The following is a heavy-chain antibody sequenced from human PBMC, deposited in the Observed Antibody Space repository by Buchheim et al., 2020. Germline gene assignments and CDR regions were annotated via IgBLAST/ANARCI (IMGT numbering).Heavy chain of an antibody. CDR2: INAGNGNT. J-gene: IGHJ5*02. CDR1: GYTFTGNA. Sequence: QVQLVQSGAEVKKPGASVKVSCKASGYTFTGNAIHWVRQAPGQRLEWMGWINAGNGNTKYSQKFQGRVTFTRDTSASTAYMELSGLRFEDTAVYYCASGYVDKNWFDPWGQGTL. D-gene: IGHD5-12*01. CDR3: ASGYVDKNWFDP. V-gene: IGHV1-3*01.